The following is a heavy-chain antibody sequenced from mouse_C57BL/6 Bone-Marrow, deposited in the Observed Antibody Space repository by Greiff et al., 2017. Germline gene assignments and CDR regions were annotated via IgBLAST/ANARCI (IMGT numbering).Heavy chain of an antibody. J-gene: IGHJ4*01. CDR3: ARGEFGDIDD. D-gene: IGHD3-1*01. CDR2: IYIGNGYT. Sequence: EVQLQQSGAELARPGASVKLSCKASGYTFTNYGMNWVKQSHGKSLEWIGYIYIGNGYTEYNEKFKGKATMTSDTSSSTAYLQLSSLTSEDSAIYYCARGEFGDIDDWGQGTSGTVSS. V-gene: IGHV1-58*01. CDR1: GYTFTNYG.